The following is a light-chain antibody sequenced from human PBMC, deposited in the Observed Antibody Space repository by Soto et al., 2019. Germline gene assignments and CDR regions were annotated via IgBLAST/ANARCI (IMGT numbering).Light chain of an antibody. J-gene: IGKJ5*01. CDR3: QQLNSYPIT. V-gene: IGKV1-9*01. CDR2: DAS. Sequence: IQLTQSPSSLSASVGDRVTITCRASQGISSDLAWYQQKPGKAPNLLIYDASTLQSGVPSRFSGSGSGAVFTLTISSLQPEDFASYYCQQLNSYPITFGQGTRLEIK. CDR1: QGISSD.